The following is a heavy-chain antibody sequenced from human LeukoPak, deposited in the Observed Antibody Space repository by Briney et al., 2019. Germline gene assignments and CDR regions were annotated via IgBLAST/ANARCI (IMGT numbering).Heavy chain of an antibody. CDR1: GFNYVSYW. CDR2: IYPGDSDT. Sequence: GESLKISCKGSGFNYVSYWIGWVRQMPGKGLEWVGIIYPGDSDTRYSPSFQGQVTISADKSISTAYLQWSSLEASDTAMYFCARSYYYDSSGHLYYFDHWGQGTLVTVSS. D-gene: IGHD3-22*01. V-gene: IGHV5-51*01. J-gene: IGHJ4*02. CDR3: ARSYYYDSSGHLYYFDH.